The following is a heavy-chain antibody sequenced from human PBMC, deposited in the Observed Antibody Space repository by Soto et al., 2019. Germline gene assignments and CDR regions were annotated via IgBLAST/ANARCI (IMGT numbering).Heavy chain of an antibody. V-gene: IGHV1-18*01. CDR3: ARDPSLIIAAAGEDAFDI. J-gene: IGHJ3*02. CDR1: GYTFTSYG. D-gene: IGHD6-13*01. CDR2: ISAYNGNT. Sequence: ASVKVSCKASGYTFTSYGISWVRQAPGQGLEWMGWISAYNGNTNYAQKLQGRVTMTTDTSTSTAYMELRSLGSDGTAVYYCARDPSLIIAAAGEDAFDIWGQGTMVTVSS.